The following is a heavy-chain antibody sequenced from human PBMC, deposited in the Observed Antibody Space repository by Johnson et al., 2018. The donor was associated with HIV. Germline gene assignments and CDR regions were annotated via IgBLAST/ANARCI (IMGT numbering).Heavy chain of an antibody. J-gene: IGHJ3*02. V-gene: IGHV3-49*03. Sequence: VQLVESGGGSVQPGRSLRLSCNTSGFIFFDYAMSWFRQAPGKGLEWVGFIRSKAYGGTTEYAASVKDRFIISRDDSKNIAYLQMNSLKTEDTAVYYCTGGRDLRAFDIWGQGTMVTVSS. CDR1: GFIFFDYA. D-gene: IGHD2-21*02. CDR3: TGGRDLRAFDI. CDR2: IRSKAYGGTT.